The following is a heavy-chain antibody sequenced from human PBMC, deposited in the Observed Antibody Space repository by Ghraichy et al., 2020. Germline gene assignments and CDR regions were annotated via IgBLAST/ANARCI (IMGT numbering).Heavy chain of an antibody. V-gene: IGHV3-23*01. Sequence: GGSLRLTCAASGFTFSSYAMSWVRQAPGKGLEWVSAISGSGGSTYYADSVKGRFTISRDNSKNTLYLQMNSLRAEDTAVYYCAKGKNNWNYELDHWGQGTLVTVSS. D-gene: IGHD1-7*01. CDR1: GFTFSSYA. J-gene: IGHJ4*02. CDR3: AKGKNNWNYELDH. CDR2: ISGSGGST.